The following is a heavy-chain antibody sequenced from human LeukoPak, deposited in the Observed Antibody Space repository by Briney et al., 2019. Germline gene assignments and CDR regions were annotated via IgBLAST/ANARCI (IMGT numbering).Heavy chain of an antibody. Sequence: SETLSLTCTVSGGSISSGSYYWSWLRQPAGKGLEWIGRIYTSGSTNYNPSLKSRVTISVDTSKHQFSLKLSSVTAADTAVYYCARLVGASKSFDYWGQGTLVTVSS. J-gene: IGHJ4*02. CDR2: IYTSGST. CDR1: GGSISSGSYY. D-gene: IGHD1-26*01. CDR3: ARLVGASKSFDY. V-gene: IGHV4-61*02.